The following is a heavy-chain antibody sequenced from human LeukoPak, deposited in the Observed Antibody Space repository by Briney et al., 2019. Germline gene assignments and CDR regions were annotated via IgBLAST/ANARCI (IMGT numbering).Heavy chain of an antibody. Sequence: GESLKISCKASGDSFANYWIGWLRQLPSRGREGRVVIYPSDAGTRYSPSFQGPVTISADKSINTAYLQWSSLEDSDTAMYYCARRHSRSWFPDYWGQGTLVTVSS. J-gene: IGHJ4*02. CDR1: GDSFANYW. D-gene: IGHD6-13*01. CDR2: IYPSDAGT. V-gene: IGHV5-51*01. CDR3: ARRHSRSWFPDY.